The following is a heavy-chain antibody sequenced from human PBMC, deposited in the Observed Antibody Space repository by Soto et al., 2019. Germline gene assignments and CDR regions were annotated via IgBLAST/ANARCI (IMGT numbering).Heavy chain of an antibody. CDR1: GFTFSSYA. CDR3: AKPHVRGVIGEFDY. J-gene: IGHJ4*02. V-gene: IGHV3-23*01. D-gene: IGHD3-10*02. CDR2: ISGSGGST. Sequence: EVQLLESGGGLVQPGGSLRLSCAASGFTFSSYAMSWVRQAPGKGLEWVSAISGSGGSTYYADSVKGRFTISRDNSKNSRYLQMNSLRAEDTAVYYWAKPHVRGVIGEFDYWGQGSLVTVSS.